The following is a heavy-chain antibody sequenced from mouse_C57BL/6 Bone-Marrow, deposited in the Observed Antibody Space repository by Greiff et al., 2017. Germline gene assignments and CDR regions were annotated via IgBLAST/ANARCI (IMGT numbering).Heavy chain of an antibody. D-gene: IGHD1-1*01. Sequence: ESGAELVRPGASVKLSCTASGFNIKDDYMHWVKQRPEQGLEWIGWIDPENGDTEYASKFQGKATITADTSSNTAYLQLSSLTSEDTAVYYCTTSGSGYWGQGTTLTVSS. CDR3: TTSGSGY. CDR2: IDPENGDT. CDR1: GFNIKDDY. V-gene: IGHV14-4*01. J-gene: IGHJ2*01.